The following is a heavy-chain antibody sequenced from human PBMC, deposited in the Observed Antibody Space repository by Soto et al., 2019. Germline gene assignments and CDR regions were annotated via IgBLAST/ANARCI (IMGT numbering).Heavy chain of an antibody. CDR2: ISYDGSNK. J-gene: IGHJ4*02. D-gene: IGHD3-10*01. V-gene: IGHV3-30*18. CDR1: GFTFSSYG. Sequence: GGSLRLSCAASGFTFSSYGMHWVRQAPGKGLEWGAVISYDGSNKYYADSVKGRFTISRDNSKNTLYLQMNSLRAEDTAVYYCAKGGELLWFGELLTPFDYWGQGTLVTVSS. CDR3: AKGGELLWFGELLTPFDY.